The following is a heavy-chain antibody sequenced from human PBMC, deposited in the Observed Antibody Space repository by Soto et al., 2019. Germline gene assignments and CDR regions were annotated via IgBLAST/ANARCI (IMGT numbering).Heavy chain of an antibody. D-gene: IGHD2-8*01. J-gene: IGHJ5*02. V-gene: IGHV3-21*01. CDR1: GFTFSSYS. CDR2: ISSSSSYI. CDR3: ARDPSTSKARVRWFDP. Sequence: GGSLRLSCAASGFTFSSYSMNWVRQAPGKGLEWVSSISSSSSYIYYADSVKGRFTISRDNAKNSLYLQMNSLRAEDTAVCYCARDPSTSKARVRWFDPWGQGTLVTVSS.